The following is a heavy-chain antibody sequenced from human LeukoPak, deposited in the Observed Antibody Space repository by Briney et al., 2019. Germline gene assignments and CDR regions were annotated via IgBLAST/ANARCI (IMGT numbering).Heavy chain of an antibody. J-gene: IGHJ4*02. CDR1: GGTFSSYA. CDR2: IIPIFGTA. V-gene: IGHV1-69*13. D-gene: IGHD3-22*01. Sequence: SVKVSCKASGGTFSSYAISWVRQAPGQGLEWMGGIIPIFGTANYAQKFHGRVTITADESTSTAYMELSSLRCEDTAVYYCAGFYYYDSGGYLDYWGQGTLVTVSS. CDR3: AGFYYYDSGGYLDY.